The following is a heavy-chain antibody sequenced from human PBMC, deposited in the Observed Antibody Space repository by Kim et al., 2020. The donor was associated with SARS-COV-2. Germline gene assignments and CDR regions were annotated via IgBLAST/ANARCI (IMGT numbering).Heavy chain of an antibody. CDR3: ARDRLWLDY. V-gene: IGHV4-59*01. D-gene: IGHD5-18*01. Sequence: GSTNYNPYLKSRVTIAVDTSKNQFSLKLSSVTAADTAVYYCARDRLWLDYWGQGTLVTVSS. CDR2: GST. J-gene: IGHJ4*02.